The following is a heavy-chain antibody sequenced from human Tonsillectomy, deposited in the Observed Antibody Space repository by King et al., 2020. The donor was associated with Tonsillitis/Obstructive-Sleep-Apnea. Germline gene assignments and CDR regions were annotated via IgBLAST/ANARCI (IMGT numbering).Heavy chain of an antibody. J-gene: IGHJ4*02. V-gene: IGHV2-5*02. CDR3: AHSLYYYDSSGPAWDY. CDR1: GFSLSTSGVG. CDR2: IYWDDDK. Sequence: TLKESVPTLVKPPQTLTLTCTFSGFSLSTSGVGVGWIRQPPGQALEWLALIYWDDDKRYSPSLKSRLTITKDTSKNQVVLTMTNMDPVDTATYYCAHSLYYYDSSGPAWDYWGQGTLVTVSS. D-gene: IGHD3-22*01.